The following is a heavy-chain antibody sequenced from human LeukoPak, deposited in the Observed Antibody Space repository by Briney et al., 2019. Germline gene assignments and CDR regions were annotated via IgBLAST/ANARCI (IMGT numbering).Heavy chain of an antibody. J-gene: IGHJ5*02. D-gene: IGHD3-3*01. CDR2: INHSGST. CDR3: ARTYYDFWSGYIDP. V-gene: IGHV4-34*01. CDR1: GGSFSGYY. Sequence: SETLSLTCAVYGGSFSGYYWSWIRQPPGKGLEWIGEINHSGSTNYNPSLKSRVTISVDTSKNQFSLKLSSVTAADTAVYYCARTYYDFWSGYIDPWGQGTLVTVSS.